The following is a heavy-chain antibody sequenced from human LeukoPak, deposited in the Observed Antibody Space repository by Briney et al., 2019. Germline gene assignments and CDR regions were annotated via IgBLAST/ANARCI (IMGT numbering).Heavy chain of an antibody. V-gene: IGHV1-2*02. Sequence: ASVKVSCKASGYSFTDYYMHWLRQAPGQGLEWMGWINPNSGGTNYAQKFQGRVSMTRDTSISTVNMELSRLTSDETAVYYCARDGGFDYWGQGTLVTVSS. J-gene: IGHJ4*02. CDR2: INPNSGGT. CDR1: GYSFTDYY. D-gene: IGHD3-10*01. CDR3: ARDGGFDY.